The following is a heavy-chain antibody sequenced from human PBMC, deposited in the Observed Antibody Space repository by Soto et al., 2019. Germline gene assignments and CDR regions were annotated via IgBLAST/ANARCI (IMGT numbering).Heavy chain of an antibody. D-gene: IGHD4-17*01. Sequence: PGESLKISCNGSRYSFTSYWIAWVLQMPGKGLDWMGIIYPGDSDTRYSPSFQGQVTISADKSINTAYLQWNSLKASDTAMYYCARTATSTTVSMDVWGQGTTVTVSS. CDR3: ARTATSTTVSMDV. V-gene: IGHV5-51*01. CDR1: RYSFTSYW. CDR2: IYPGDSDT. J-gene: IGHJ6*02.